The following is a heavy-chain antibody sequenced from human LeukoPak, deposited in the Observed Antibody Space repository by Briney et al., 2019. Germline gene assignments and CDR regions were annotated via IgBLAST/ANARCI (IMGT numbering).Heavy chain of an antibody. V-gene: IGHV1-69*05. J-gene: IGHJ6*03. CDR2: IIPIFGTA. D-gene: IGHD2-2*01. CDR3: ARARLVVPAAMLEYYMDV. CDR1: GGTFGSYA. Sequence: SVKVSCKASGGTFGSYAISWVRQAPGQGLEWMGGIIPIFGTANYAQKFQGRVTITTDESTSTAYMELSSLRSEDTAVYYCARARLVVPAAMLEYYMDVWGKGTTVTVSS.